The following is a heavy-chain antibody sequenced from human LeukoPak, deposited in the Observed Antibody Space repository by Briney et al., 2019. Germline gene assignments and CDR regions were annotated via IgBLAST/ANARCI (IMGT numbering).Heavy chain of an antibody. D-gene: IGHD3-10*01. CDR1: GFTFSSYA. CDR2: ISYDGSNK. Sequence: GGSLRLSCAASGFTFSSYAMHWVRQAPGKGLEWVAVISYDGSNKYYADSVKGRFTISRDNAKNSLYLQMNSLRAEDTALYYCARVGYYGSGSYYDWFDPWGQGTLVTVSS. J-gene: IGHJ5*02. CDR3: ARVGYYGSGSYYDWFDP. V-gene: IGHV3-30*04.